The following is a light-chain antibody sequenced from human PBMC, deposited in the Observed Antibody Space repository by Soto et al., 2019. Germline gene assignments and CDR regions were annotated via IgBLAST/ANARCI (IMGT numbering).Light chain of an antibody. CDR3: KQYNNWPWT. V-gene: IGKV1-5*03. Sequence: DIQMTQSPSTLSGSVGDRVTITCRASQTISSWLAWYQQKPGKAHKLLIYKAYTLKSGVQSRFSGSGSGTEFTLTIRRLQSEDFAVYYCKQYNNWPWTLGQGTKVDIK. CDR2: KAY. J-gene: IGKJ1*01. CDR1: QTISSW.